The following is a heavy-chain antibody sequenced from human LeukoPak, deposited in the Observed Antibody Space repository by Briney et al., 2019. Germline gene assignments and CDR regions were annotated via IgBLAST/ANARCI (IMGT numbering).Heavy chain of an antibody. CDR1: GFPFRSHS. V-gene: IGHV3-48*02. Sequence: GSLRLSCAASGFPFRSHSMQWVHQAPGEGPEWVSHISSSGSTIYYADSVKGRFTISRDNAKESLYLQMSSLRDDDTAVYYCAREGFDSYGTTKDAFDVWGQGTMVTVSS. J-gene: IGHJ3*01. CDR2: ISSSGSTI. D-gene: IGHD5-18*01. CDR3: AREGFDSYGTTKDAFDV.